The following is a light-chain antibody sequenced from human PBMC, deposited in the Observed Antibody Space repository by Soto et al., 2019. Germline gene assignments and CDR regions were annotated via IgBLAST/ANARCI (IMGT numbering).Light chain of an antibody. V-gene: IGKV1-39*01. J-gene: IGKJ3*01. Sequence: DIQMTQSPSSLSASVEDTVTITCRASQSIGTYLNWYQQRPGKPPKLLIYAASKLQGGVPPRFTGGGSGTHFTLIISGLQPDDFATNYCQQSSTTGFFGPGTKVDVK. CDR2: AAS. CDR1: QSIGTY. CDR3: QQSSTTGF.